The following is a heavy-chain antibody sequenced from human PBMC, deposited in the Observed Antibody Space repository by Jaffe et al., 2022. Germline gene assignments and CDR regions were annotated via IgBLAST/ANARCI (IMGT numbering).Heavy chain of an antibody. V-gene: IGHV3-48*03. CDR3: ARDFGRGDGYNLYWYFDL. D-gene: IGHD5-12*01. Sequence: EVQLVESGGGLVQPGGSLRLSCAASGFTFSSYEMNWVRQAPGKGLEWVSYISSSGSTIYYADSVKGRFTISRDNAKNSLYLQMNSLRAEDTAVYYCARDFGRGDGYNLYWYFDLWGRGTLVTVSS. CDR2: ISSSGSTI. J-gene: IGHJ2*01. CDR1: GFTFSSYE.